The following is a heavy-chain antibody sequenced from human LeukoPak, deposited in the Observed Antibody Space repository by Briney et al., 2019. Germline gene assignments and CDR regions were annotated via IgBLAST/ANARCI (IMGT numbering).Heavy chain of an antibody. CDR2: ISGSGGST. J-gene: IGHJ4*02. Sequence: PGGSLRLSCAASGFTFSTYAMSWVRQPPEKALEWVSAISGSGGSTYYADSVKGRFTISRDNSKNTLYLQMNSLRAEDTAVYYCAKDRGFGEYFPFFYWGQGTLVTVSS. D-gene: IGHD3-10*01. CDR3: AKDRGFGEYFPFFY. CDR1: GFTFSTYA. V-gene: IGHV3-23*01.